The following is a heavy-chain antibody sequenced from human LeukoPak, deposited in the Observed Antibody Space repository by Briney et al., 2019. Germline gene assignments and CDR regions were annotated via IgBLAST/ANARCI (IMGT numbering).Heavy chain of an antibody. Sequence: PGGSLRLSCAASGFTFSDSAIHWVRQASGKGLEWVGRIRGEGFSDPPAYAASVKDRFTISRDDSESTAYLQMNSLKAEDTAVYYCTVPQSGGNWFGPWGPGTQVTVSS. CDR1: GFTFSDSA. CDR2: IRGEGFSDPP. CDR3: TVPQSGGNWFGP. V-gene: IGHV3-73*01. D-gene: IGHD3-16*01. J-gene: IGHJ5*02.